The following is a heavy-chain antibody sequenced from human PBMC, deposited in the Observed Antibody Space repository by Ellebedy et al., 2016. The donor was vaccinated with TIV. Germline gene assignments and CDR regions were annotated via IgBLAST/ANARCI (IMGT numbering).Heavy chain of an antibody. Sequence: SETLSLXCTVSGGSISSSSYCWGWIRQPPGKGLEWIGSIYYSGSTYYNPSLKSRVTISVDTSKNQFSLKLTSVTAADTAVYYCARHDYYYYYMDVWGKGTTVTVSS. CDR3: ARHDYYYYYMDV. CDR1: GGSISSSSYC. J-gene: IGHJ6*03. V-gene: IGHV4-39*01. CDR2: IYYSGST.